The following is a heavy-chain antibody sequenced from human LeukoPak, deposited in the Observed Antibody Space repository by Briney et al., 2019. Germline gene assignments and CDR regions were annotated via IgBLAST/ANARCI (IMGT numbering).Heavy chain of an antibody. CDR3: AREEYQLLGRNWFDP. CDR2: VNHKSGAA. D-gene: IGHD2-2*01. J-gene: IGHJ5*02. V-gene: IGHV1-2*02. Sequence: ASVKVSCKTSGYSVNAYNMHWVRQAPGQGLEWMGWVNHKSGAANYAQKFQGRVSMTWDMSISTAYMELRRLRSDDTAVYYCAREEYQLLGRNWFDPWGQGTLVTVSS. CDR1: GYSVNAYN.